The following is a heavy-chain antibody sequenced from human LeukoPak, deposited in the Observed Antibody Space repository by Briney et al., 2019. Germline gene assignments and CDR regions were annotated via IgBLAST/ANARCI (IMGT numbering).Heavy chain of an antibody. CDR2: IYPGDSDT. Sequence: GESLKISCQGSGYSFPNYWIAWVRQMPGKGLEWMGIIYPGDSDTRYNPSFQGQVTISADKSISTAYLQWSSLKASDTAMYYCARPSGYSSAGVFDYWGQGTLVTVSS. V-gene: IGHV5-51*01. J-gene: IGHJ4*02. CDR1: GYSFPNYW. CDR3: ARPSGYSSAGVFDY. D-gene: IGHD6-19*01.